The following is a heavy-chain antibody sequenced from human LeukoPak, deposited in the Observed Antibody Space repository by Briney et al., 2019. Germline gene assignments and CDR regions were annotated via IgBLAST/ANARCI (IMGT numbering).Heavy chain of an antibody. J-gene: IGHJ4*02. CDR2: ISYDGSNK. CDR3: ANLPL. V-gene: IGHV3-30*18. CDR1: GFSFSNYG. Sequence: GRSLRLSCATSGFSFSNYGMHWVRQAPGKGLEWVAVISYDGSNKYYADSVKGRFTISRDNSKNTLYLQMNSLRPEDAAVYYCANLPLWGQGTLVTVSS.